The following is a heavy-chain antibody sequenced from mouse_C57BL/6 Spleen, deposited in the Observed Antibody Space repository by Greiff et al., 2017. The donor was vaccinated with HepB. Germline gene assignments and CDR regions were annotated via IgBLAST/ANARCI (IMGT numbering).Heavy chain of an antibody. Sequence: QVQLQQSGPGLVAPLQSLSITCTVSGFSLTSYGVHWVRQPPGKGLEWLVVIWSDGSTTYNSALKSRLSISKDNSKSQVFLKMNSLQTDDTAMYYCARHGDGSFYWYFDVWGTGTTVTVSS. CDR1: GFSLTSYG. J-gene: IGHJ1*03. CDR2: IWSDGST. CDR3: ARHGDGSFYWYFDV. V-gene: IGHV2-6-1*01. D-gene: IGHD2-3*01.